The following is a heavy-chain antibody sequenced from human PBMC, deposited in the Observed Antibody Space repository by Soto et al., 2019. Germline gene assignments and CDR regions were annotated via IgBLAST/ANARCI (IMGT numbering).Heavy chain of an antibody. CDR2: IKSKADGGTA. J-gene: IGHJ3*02. Sequence: EVQLVESGGGLVKPGASLRLSCVDSRFTFSTDWMTWVRQAPGRGLEWVGRIKSKADGGTADYAAPVKGRFTISRDDSRNTLYLQMNSLKTEDTAVDYCTAMNDRDAFNIWGPGTMVTVSS. CDR1: RFTFSTDW. CDR3: TAMNDRDAFNI. D-gene: IGHD1-1*01. V-gene: IGHV3-15*01.